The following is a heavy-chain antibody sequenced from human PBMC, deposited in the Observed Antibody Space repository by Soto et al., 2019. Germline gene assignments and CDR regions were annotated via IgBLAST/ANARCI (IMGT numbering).Heavy chain of an antibody. V-gene: IGHV4-39*01. CDR1: GASISSSAYY. D-gene: IGHD6-19*01. CDR3: ARLRAVAGTMGYFDY. CDR2: IKYSGTT. J-gene: IGHJ4*02. Sequence: QLQLQESGPGLVKPSETLSLTCTVSGASISSSAYYWGWIRQPPGKGLEWIGTIKYSGTTYYNPSLKSRITISVDTSKKQFPLKLNSVTAADTAVYHCARLRAVAGTMGYFDYWGQGTLVTVSS.